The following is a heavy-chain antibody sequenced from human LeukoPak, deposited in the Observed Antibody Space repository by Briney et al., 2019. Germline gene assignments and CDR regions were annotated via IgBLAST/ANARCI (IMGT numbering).Heavy chain of an antibody. J-gene: IGHJ4*02. D-gene: IGHD6-6*01. CDR2: INPNSGGT. CDR3: AIPLYSSSTGFDY. Sequence: ASVKVSCKASGYTFTGYYMHWVRQAPGQGLEWMGWINPNSGGTKYAQKFQGRVTMTRDTSISTAYMELSRLRSDDTAVYYCAIPLYSSSTGFDYWGQGTLVTVSS. V-gene: IGHV1-2*02. CDR1: GYTFTGYY.